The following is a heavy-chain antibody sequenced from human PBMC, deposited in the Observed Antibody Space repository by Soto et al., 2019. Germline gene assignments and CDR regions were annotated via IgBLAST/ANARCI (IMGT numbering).Heavy chain of an antibody. CDR3: ARAWTAGAGWAHWFDL. CDR2: IHHSGTT. CDR1: GGSISGVGYY. Sequence: QLQLQESGPGLVEPSQTLSLTCTVSGGSISGVGYYWGWIRQHPGKGLEWIGYIHHSGTTYYNPSLQSRLTLSVDPSKTQFSLKLSSVTAADTAVYYCARAWTAGAGWAHWFDLWGQGTLVTVSS. V-gene: IGHV4-31*03. J-gene: IGHJ5*02. D-gene: IGHD6-13*01.